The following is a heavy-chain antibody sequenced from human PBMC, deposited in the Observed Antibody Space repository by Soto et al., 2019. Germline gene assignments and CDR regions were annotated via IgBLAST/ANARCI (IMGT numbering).Heavy chain of an antibody. CDR3: ARYVQELLVWCIYMAV. CDR2: MNPNSGNT. CDR1: GYTFTSYD. D-gene: IGHD4-4*01. J-gene: IGHJ6*03. V-gene: IGHV1-8*01. Sequence: QVQLVQSGAEVKKTGASVKVSCKASGYTFTSYDINWVRQATGPGLEWMVWMNPNSGNTGYAQKFQGRVTMTRNTFISTAYMELSSLRSVGTGGYYCARYVQELLVWCIYMAVGGKGTTVTVSS.